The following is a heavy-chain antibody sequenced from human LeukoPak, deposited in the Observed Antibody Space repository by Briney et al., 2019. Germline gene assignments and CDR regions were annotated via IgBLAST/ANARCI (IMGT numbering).Heavy chain of an antibody. V-gene: IGHV3-23*01. J-gene: IGHJ5*02. D-gene: IGHD6-13*01. CDR2: ISGSVGST. CDR1: GVTFSSYD. Sequence: GGSLRLSCAASGVTFSSYDMSWVRQAPGKGLKWVSAISGSVGSTYYADSVKGRFTISRDNSKSTLYLQMNSLRAEDTDGYYCARDQSTSWAENWFHPWGQGTLVIVSS. CDR3: ARDQSTSWAENWFHP.